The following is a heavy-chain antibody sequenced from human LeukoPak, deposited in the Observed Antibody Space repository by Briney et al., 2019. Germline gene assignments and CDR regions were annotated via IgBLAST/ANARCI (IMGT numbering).Heavy chain of an antibody. CDR3: ARSGWYYFDY. D-gene: IGHD6-19*01. Sequence: SETLSLTCAVYGGSFSAYYWSWIRQPPGKGLEWIGEINHSGSTNYNPSLKSRVTISVDTSKNQFSLKLSSVTAADTAVYYCARSGWYYFDYWGQGTLVTVSS. CDR2: INHSGST. V-gene: IGHV4-34*01. J-gene: IGHJ4*02. CDR1: GGSFSAYY.